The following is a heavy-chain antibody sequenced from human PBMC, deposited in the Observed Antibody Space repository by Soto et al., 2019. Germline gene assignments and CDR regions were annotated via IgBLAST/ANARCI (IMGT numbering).Heavy chain of an antibody. CDR3: ARERSAAGTGWFDP. J-gene: IGHJ5*02. D-gene: IGHD6-13*01. Sequence: QMQLVQSGAEVKKSGASVKVSCKASEYTFTSYDINWERQATGQGLEWMGWMNTNSGNTGYAQKFQGRVTMTRNTSISTDYMELSSLRYEETAVYYCARERSAAGTGWFDPWGQGTLVTVSS. V-gene: IGHV1-8*01. CDR1: EYTFTSYD. CDR2: MNTNSGNT.